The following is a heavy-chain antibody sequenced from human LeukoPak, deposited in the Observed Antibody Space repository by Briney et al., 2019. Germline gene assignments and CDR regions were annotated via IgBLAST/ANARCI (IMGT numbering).Heavy chain of an antibody. CDR3: ARFATALYGGNRRFDY. V-gene: IGHV4-34*01. CDR1: GGSFSGYY. J-gene: IGHJ4*02. CDR2: INHSGST. Sequence: SSETLSLTCAVYGGSFSGYYWSWIRQPPGKGLEWIGEINHSGSTNYNPSLKSRVTISVDTSKNQFSLKLSSVTAADTAVYYCARFATALYGGNRRFDYWGQGTLVTVSS. D-gene: IGHD4-23*01.